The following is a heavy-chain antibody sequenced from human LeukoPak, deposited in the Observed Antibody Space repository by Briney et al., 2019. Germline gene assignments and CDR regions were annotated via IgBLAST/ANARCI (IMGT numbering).Heavy chain of an antibody. V-gene: IGHV1-2*02. CDR3: ARDIVVVPAAPSNWFDP. D-gene: IGHD2-2*01. CDR1: GYTFTGYY. Sequence: ASVKVSCKASGYTFTGYYIHWVRQAPGQGLEWVGWINPNSGGAKYAQKFQGRVTMTRDTSISTAYMELSRLRSDDTAVYYCARDIVVVPAAPSNWFDPWGQGTLVTVSS. CDR2: INPNSGGA. J-gene: IGHJ5*02.